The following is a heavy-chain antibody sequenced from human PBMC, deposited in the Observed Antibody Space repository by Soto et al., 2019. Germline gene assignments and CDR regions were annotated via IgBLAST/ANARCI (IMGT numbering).Heavy chain of an antibody. V-gene: IGHV4-34*01. J-gene: IGHJ3*02. D-gene: IGHD1-1*01. Sequence: QVQLQQWGAGLLKPSETLSLTCAVYGGFVSSGSYYWSWIRQPPGTGLEWIGEMSHSGGTHFNPSLKNRVTISVDTSKNQFSLKMSSVTAANTALYYCARVERGTATTVVDAFDIWGPGTMVTVSS. CDR1: GGFVSSGSYY. CDR2: MSHSGGT. CDR3: ARVERGTATTVVDAFDI.